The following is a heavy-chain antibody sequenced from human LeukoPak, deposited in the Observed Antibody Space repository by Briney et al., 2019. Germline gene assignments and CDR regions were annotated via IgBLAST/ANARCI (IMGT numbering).Heavy chain of an antibody. V-gene: IGHV3-23*01. D-gene: IGHD3-3*01. Sequence: GGSLRLSCAASGFTFSNYAMSWVRQAPGEGLEWVSIISGSGDSTYYGDSVKGRFTISRDNSKNTLFLQMNSLRGEDTAVYYCAKGIAITVFGVVTPQGYWGQGTLVTVSS. J-gene: IGHJ4*02. CDR3: AKGIAITVFGVVTPQGY. CDR1: GFTFSNYA. CDR2: ISGSGDST.